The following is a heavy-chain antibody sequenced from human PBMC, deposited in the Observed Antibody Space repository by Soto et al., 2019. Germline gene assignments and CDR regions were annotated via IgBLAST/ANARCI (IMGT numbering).Heavy chain of an antibody. Sequence: GGSLRLSXAASGFTFSSYAMSWVRQAPGKGLEWVSAISGSGGSTYYADSVKGRFTISRDNSKNTLYLQMNSLRAEDTAVYYCAKDSCIGIVVVPAAIKEGAFDIWGQGTMVTVSS. J-gene: IGHJ3*02. CDR1: GFTFSSYA. D-gene: IGHD2-2*02. CDR2: ISGSGGST. CDR3: AKDSCIGIVVVPAAIKEGAFDI. V-gene: IGHV3-23*01.